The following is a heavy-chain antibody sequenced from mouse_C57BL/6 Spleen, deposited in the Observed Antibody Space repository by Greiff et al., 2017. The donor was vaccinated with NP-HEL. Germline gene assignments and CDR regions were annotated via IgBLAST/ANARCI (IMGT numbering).Heavy chain of an antibody. CDR3: TRYYGSSLGAWFAY. CDR1: GYTFTSYW. Sequence: QVQLKQPGAELVKPGASVKLSCKASGYTFTSYWMHWVKQRPGQGLEWIGMIHPNSGSTNYNEKFKSKATLTVDKSSSTAYMQLSSLTSEDAAVYYCTRYYGSSLGAWFAYWGQGTLVTVSA. J-gene: IGHJ3*01. V-gene: IGHV1-64*01. D-gene: IGHD1-1*01. CDR2: IHPNSGST.